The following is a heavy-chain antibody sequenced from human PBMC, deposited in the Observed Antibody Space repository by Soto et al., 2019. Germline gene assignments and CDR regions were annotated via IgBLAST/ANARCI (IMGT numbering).Heavy chain of an antibody. D-gene: IGHD3-10*01. J-gene: IGHJ6*02. Sequence: PSENLSLTCAVYGGSFSGYYWILIRQPPGKGLEWIGEINHSGSTNYNPSLKSRVTISVDTSKNQFSLKLSSVTAADTAVYYCARGRSTMVRGATTYYYYGMDVWGQGTTVTVS. CDR3: ARGRSTMVRGATTYYYYGMDV. CDR2: INHSGST. V-gene: IGHV4-34*01. CDR1: GGSFSGYY.